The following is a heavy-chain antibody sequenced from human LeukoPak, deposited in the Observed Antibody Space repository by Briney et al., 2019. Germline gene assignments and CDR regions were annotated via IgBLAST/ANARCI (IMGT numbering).Heavy chain of an antibody. CDR1: GFIFSSYA. CDR2: ISGSGGRT. V-gene: IGHV3-23*01. CDR3: AREGSYYDFWSAKRMYYYYYMDV. J-gene: IGHJ6*03. D-gene: IGHD3-3*01. Sequence: GGSLRLSCAASGFIFSSYAMSWVRQAPGKGLEWVSAISGSGGRTYYADSVKGRFTISRDNSKNTLYLQMNSLRAEDTAVYYCAREGSYYDFWSAKRMYYYYYMDVWGKGTTVTVS.